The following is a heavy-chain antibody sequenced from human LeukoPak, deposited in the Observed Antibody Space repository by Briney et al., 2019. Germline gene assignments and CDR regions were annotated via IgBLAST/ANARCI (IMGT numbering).Heavy chain of an antibody. J-gene: IGHJ4*02. CDR3: ARGVGLLWFGELLRPLDY. D-gene: IGHD3-10*01. Sequence: VXVSCKASGYTFTSYDINWVRQATGQGLEXMGWMNPNSGNTGYAQKFQGRVTMTRNTSISTAYMELSSLRSEDTAVYYCARGVGLLWFGELLRPLDYWGQGTLVTVSS. V-gene: IGHV1-8*01. CDR2: MNPNSGNT. CDR1: GYTFTSYD.